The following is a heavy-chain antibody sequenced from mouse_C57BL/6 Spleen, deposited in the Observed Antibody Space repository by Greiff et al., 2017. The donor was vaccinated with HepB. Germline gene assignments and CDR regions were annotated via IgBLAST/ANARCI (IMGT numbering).Heavy chain of an antibody. CDR2: IHPNSGST. J-gene: IGHJ2*01. Sequence: QVQLQQPGAELVKPGASVKLSCKASGYTFTSYWMHWVKQRPGQGLEWIGMIHPNSGSTNYNEKFKSKATLTVDKSSSTAYMQLSSLTSEDSAVYYCLLIIYYESYYFDYWGQGTTLTVSS. V-gene: IGHV1-64*01. D-gene: IGHD2-4*01. CDR1: GYTFTSYW. CDR3: LLIIYYESYYFDY.